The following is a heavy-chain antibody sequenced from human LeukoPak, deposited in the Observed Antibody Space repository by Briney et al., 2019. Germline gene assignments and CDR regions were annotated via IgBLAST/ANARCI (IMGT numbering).Heavy chain of an antibody. V-gene: IGHV3-7*01. CDR1: GFTFSNYW. Sequence: GSLRLSCAASGFTFSNYWMSWVRQAPGKGLEWVANIKQDGSEKYYVDSVKGRFTISRDNAKNSLYLQMNSLRAEDTAVYYCARGARAVAGTGAGYWGQGTLVTVSS. CDR2: IKQDGSEK. D-gene: IGHD6-19*01. J-gene: IGHJ4*02. CDR3: ARGARAVAGTGAGY.